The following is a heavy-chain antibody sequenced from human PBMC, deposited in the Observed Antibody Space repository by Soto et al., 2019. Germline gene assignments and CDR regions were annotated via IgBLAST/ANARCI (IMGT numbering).Heavy chain of an antibody. CDR1: GSTFAIYW. D-gene: IGHD2-15*01. CDR3: ARGSPSADLPYYYGMGV. Sequence: PGESLKISCKGSGSTFAIYWIDWVRQVPGKSLEWMGSIYPRDSDSTYSPSFQGQVTISADKSISTAYLQWSSLQASDTAVYYCARGSPSADLPYYYGMGVWGQGTRVTVS. J-gene: IGHJ6*02. V-gene: IGHV5-51*01. CDR2: IYPRDSDS.